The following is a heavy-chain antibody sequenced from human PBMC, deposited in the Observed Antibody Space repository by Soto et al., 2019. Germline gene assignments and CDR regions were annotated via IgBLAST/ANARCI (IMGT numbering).Heavy chain of an antibody. CDR3: AGLPDDFWSGYRYYMDV. J-gene: IGHJ6*03. D-gene: IGHD3-3*01. CDR2: ISSRSSYI. V-gene: IGHV3-21*06. CDR1: GFTFSSYS. Sequence: EVQLVESGGGLVKPGGSLRLSCAASGFTFSSYSMNWVRQAPGKGLEWVSAISSRSSYIYYADSVKGRFTISRDNAKNSLYLQMNSLRAEDTAVYYCAGLPDDFWSGYRYYMDVWGKGTTVTVSS.